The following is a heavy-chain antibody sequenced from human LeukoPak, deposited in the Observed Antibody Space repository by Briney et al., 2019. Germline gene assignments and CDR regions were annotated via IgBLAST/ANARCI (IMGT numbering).Heavy chain of an antibody. D-gene: IGHD6-13*01. Sequence: GGSLRLSCAASGFTFSSYAMSWVRQAPGEGLEWVSAISDSGDSTYYADSVKGRFSISRDNSKNTMYLQMNSLGAEDTAIYYCAKEQQQQFDYWGQGTLVTVSS. CDR1: GFTFSSYA. V-gene: IGHV3-23*01. J-gene: IGHJ4*02. CDR2: ISDSGDST. CDR3: AKEQQQQFDY.